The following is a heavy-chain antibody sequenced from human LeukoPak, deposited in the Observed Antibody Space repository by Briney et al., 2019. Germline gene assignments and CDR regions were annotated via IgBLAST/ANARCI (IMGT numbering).Heavy chain of an antibody. J-gene: IGHJ3*02. V-gene: IGHV4-61*01. CDR1: GYSISSGYY. CDR3: AREASNMTDAFDI. CDR2: IYYSGST. D-gene: IGHD3-16*01. Sequence: PSETLSLTCTVSGYSISSGYYWGWIRQPPGKGLEWIGYIYYSGSTNYNPSLKSRVTISVDTSKNQFSLKLSSVTAADTAVYYCAREASNMTDAFDIWGQGTMVTVSS.